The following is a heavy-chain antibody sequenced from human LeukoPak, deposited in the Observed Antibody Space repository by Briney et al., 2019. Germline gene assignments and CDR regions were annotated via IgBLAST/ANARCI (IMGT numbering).Heavy chain of an antibody. J-gene: IGHJ5*02. V-gene: IGHV4-59*12. CDR1: GGSISSYY. D-gene: IGHD3-9*01. CDR2: IYYSGST. Sequence: PSETLSLTCTVSGGSISSYYWSWIRQPPGKGLEWIGYIYYSGSTNYNPSLKSRVTMSVDTSKNQFSLKLSSVTAADTAVYYCARDAVRYFDWLLYGDNWFDPWGQGTLVTVSS. CDR3: ARDAVRYFDWLLYGDNWFDP.